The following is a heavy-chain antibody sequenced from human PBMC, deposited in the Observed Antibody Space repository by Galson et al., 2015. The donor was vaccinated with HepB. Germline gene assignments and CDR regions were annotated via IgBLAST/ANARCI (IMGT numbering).Heavy chain of an antibody. CDR3: ARGCRGRGGDLEWLPPGVYYYYYYMDV. CDR1: GYTFTSYD. D-gene: IGHD3-3*01. CDR2: MNPNSGNT. V-gene: IGHV1-8*01. Sequence: SVKVSCKASGYTFTSYDINWVRQATGQGLEWTGWMNPNSGNTGYAQKFQGRVTMTRNTSISTAYMELSSLRSEDTAVYYCARGCRGRGGDLEWLPPGVYYYYYYMDVWGKGTTVTVSS. J-gene: IGHJ6*03.